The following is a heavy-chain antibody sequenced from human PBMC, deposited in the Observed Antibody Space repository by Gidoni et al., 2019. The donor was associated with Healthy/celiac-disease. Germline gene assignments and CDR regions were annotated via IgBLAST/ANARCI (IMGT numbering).Heavy chain of an antibody. Sequence: QVPLLQTGAAVKKPRASVQVSCTASGYTFTGYYLHWVRQAHGQGLEWMGRIKPNSGGTNYAQKFQGRVNMTRDTSISTAYMELSRLRSDDTAVYYCARVGVTTVDDWGQGTLVTVSS. CDR2: IKPNSGGT. CDR3: ARVGVTTVDD. V-gene: IGHV1-2*06. J-gene: IGHJ4*02. D-gene: IGHD4-17*01. CDR1: GYTFTGYY.